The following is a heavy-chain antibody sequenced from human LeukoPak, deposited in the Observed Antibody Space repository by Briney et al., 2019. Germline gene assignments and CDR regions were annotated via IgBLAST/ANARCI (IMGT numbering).Heavy chain of an antibody. D-gene: IGHD3-22*01. V-gene: IGHV1-24*01. Sequence: ASVKVSCKVSGYTLTELSMHWVRQAPGKGLEWMGGFDPEDGETIYAQKFQGRVTMTEDTSTDTAYMELSSLRSEDTAVYYCATGGLSSGYYAGLAFDIWGQGTMVTVSS. CDR2: FDPEDGET. CDR1: GYTLTELS. J-gene: IGHJ3*02. CDR3: ATGGLSSGYYAGLAFDI.